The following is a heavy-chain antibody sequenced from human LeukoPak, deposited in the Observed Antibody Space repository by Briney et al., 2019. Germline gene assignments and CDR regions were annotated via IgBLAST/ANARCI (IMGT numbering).Heavy chain of an antibody. V-gene: IGHV4-39*01. CDR3: ARQFIVARLGDLDY. D-gene: IGHD6-6*01. CDR1: GGSISSSSYY. CDR2: IYYSGST. J-gene: IGHJ4*02. Sequence: PSETLSLTCTVSGGSISSSSYYWGWIRQPPGKGLEWIGSIYYSGSTYYNPSLKSRVTISVDTSKNQFSLKLSSVTAADTAVYYCARQFIVARLGDLDYWGQGTLVTVSS.